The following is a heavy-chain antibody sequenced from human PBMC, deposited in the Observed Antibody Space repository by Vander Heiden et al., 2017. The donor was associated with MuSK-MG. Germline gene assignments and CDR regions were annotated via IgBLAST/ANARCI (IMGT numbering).Heavy chain of an antibody. J-gene: IGHJ3*02. Sequence: EVQLLESGGGLVQPGGSLRLSCSASGFHLSGCAMRWVRQAPGKGLEWVSAISGSGGSKYYADSVKGRFTISRDNSKNTLYLQMNSLRAEDTAVYYCAKGGGSSGWYERGAFDIWGQGTMVTVSS. CDR1: GFHLSGCA. V-gene: IGHV3-23*01. CDR3: AKGGGSSGWYERGAFDI. D-gene: IGHD6-19*01. CDR2: ISGSGGSK.